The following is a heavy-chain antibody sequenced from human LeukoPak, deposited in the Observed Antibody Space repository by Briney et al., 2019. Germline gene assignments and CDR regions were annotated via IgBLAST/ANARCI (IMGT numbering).Heavy chain of an antibody. J-gene: IGHJ5*02. Sequence: GGSLRLSCAASGFTLSNYAMSWVRQAPGKGLEWVSSMSGSGSSRYHADSVKGRFTMSRDNSDNTLHLEMNSLRAEDTAVYYCAKRLRIAAAGTWWFDPWGQGTLVTVSS. V-gene: IGHV3-23*01. D-gene: IGHD6-13*01. CDR2: MSGSGSSR. CDR3: AKRLRIAAAGTWWFDP. CDR1: GFTLSNYA.